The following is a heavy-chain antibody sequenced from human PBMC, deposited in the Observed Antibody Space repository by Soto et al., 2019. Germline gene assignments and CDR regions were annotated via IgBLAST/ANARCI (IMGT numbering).Heavy chain of an antibody. V-gene: IGHV3-30*18. J-gene: IGHJ6*02. CDR3: AKDRSHGDYGMDV. CDR2: ISYDGSNK. D-gene: IGHD4-17*01. CDR1: GFTFSSYG. Sequence: QVQLVESGGGVVQAGRSLRLSCAASGFTFSSYGMHWVRQAPGKGLEWVAVISYDGSNKYYADSVKGRFTISRDNSKNTLYLQMNSLRAEDTAVYYCAKDRSHGDYGMDVWGQGTTVTVSS.